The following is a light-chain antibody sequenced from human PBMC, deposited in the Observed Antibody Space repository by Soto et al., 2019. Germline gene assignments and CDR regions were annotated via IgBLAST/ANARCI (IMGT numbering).Light chain of an antibody. CDR1: QSVLYTSNNEHY. J-gene: IGKJ1*01. CDR2: WAS. Sequence: DIVMTQSPDSLAVSLGERATINCKSSQSVLYTSNNEHYLAWYQQKPGQPPKLLIYWASTRESGVPDRFSGSGSGTDFTLTISSLKAEDVAVYYCQQYYSTPWTFGQGTKVEIK. CDR3: QQYYSTPWT. V-gene: IGKV4-1*01.